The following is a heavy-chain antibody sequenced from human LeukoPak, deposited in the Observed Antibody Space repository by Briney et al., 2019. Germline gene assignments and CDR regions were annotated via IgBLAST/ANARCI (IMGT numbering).Heavy chain of an antibody. CDR1: GFTFSIYT. J-gene: IGHJ4*02. D-gene: IGHD3-22*01. V-gene: IGHV3-23*01. CDR2: ISGNGANT. CDR3: ARSRYDSSGYGLFDY. Sequence: GGSLRLSCAASGFTFSIYTMTWVRQAPGKGLEWVSAISGNGANTYYADSVKGRFTISRDNAKNSLYLQMNSLGAEDTAVYYCARSRYDSSGYGLFDYWGQGTLVTVSS.